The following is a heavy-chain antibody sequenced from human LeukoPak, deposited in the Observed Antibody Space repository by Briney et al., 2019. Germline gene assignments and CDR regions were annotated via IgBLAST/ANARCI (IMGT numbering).Heavy chain of an antibody. CDR1: GGSISSGDYC. D-gene: IGHD3-22*01. CDR3: ASQRYYDSSGYSPGYFDY. CDR2: IYYSGST. J-gene: IGHJ4*02. V-gene: IGHV4-30-4*01. Sequence: NSSQTLSLTCTVSGGSISSGDYCWSWIRQPPGKGLEWIGYIYYSGSTYYNPSLKSRVTISVGTSKNQFSLKLSSVTAADTAVYYCASQRYYDSSGYSPGYFDYWGQGTLVTVSS.